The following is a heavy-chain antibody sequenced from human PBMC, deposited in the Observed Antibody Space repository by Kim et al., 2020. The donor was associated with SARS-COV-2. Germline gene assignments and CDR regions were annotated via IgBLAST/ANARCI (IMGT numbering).Heavy chain of an antibody. CDR1: GFTFSSYS. V-gene: IGHV3-48*02. CDR3: ARVRHIVVVTAIDDAFDI. Sequence: GGSLRLSCAASGFTFSSYSMNWVRQAPGKGLEWVSYISSSSSTIYYADSVKGRFTISRDNAKNSLYLQMNSLRDEDTAVYYCARVRHIVVVTAIDDAFDIWGQGTMVTVSS. CDR2: ISSSSSTI. J-gene: IGHJ3*02. D-gene: IGHD2-21*02.